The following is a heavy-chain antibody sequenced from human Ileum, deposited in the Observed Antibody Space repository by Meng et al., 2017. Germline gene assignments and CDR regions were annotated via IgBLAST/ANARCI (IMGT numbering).Heavy chain of an antibody. V-gene: IGHV3-23*05. Sequence: VQLSVSGRVSVQPGGSLRLSCASFGFTFSSYDMSWVRQAPGKGLEWVGNSTYYADSVKGRFTISRDDYKNTLYLRMNSLRAEDTAVYFCAKNPGYSSGSYYFDYWGQGTLVTVSS. J-gene: IGHJ4*02. D-gene: IGHD5-18*01. CDR3: AKNPGYSSGSYYFDY. CDR2: GNST. CDR1: GFTFSSYD.